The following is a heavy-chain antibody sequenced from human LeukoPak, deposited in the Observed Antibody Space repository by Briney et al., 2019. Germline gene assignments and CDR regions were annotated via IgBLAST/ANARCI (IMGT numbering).Heavy chain of an antibody. V-gene: IGHV4-4*07. D-gene: IGHD3-10*01. J-gene: IGHJ4*02. Sequence: SETLSLTCTISGGSISSYYWSWIRQPAGKGLEWIGRIYTSGSTNYNPSLKSRVTMSVDTSKNQFSLKLSSVTAADTAVYYCAVRGVKKGSDYWGQGTLVTVSS. CDR3: AVRGVKKGSDY. CDR2: IYTSGST. CDR1: GGSISSYY.